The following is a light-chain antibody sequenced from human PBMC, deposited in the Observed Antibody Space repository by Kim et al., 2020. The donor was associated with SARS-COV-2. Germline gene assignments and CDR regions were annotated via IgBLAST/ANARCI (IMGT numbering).Light chain of an antibody. V-gene: IGKV1-39*01. Sequence: ASVGDRVTITGRASQSISSYLNGYQQKPGKAPKRLIYAASSLQSGVPSRFSGSGSGTDFTLTISSLQPEDFATYYCQQSYSTPLTFGGGTKVDIK. CDR3: QQSYSTPLT. J-gene: IGKJ4*01. CDR2: AAS. CDR1: QSISSY.